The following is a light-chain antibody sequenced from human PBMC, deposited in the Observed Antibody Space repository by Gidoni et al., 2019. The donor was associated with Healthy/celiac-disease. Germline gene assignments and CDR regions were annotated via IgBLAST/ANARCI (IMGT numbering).Light chain of an antibody. CDR1: QSISSY. J-gene: IGKJ1*01. Sequence: DIQMTQSPSSLSASVGDRVTITCRASQSISSYLNWYQQKPGKAPKLLIYAASSLQSGVPSRFSGNGSGTDFTLTISSLQPEDFATYYCQQSYSTPRTFXXXTKVEIK. CDR2: AAS. CDR3: QQSYSTPRT. V-gene: IGKV1-39*01.